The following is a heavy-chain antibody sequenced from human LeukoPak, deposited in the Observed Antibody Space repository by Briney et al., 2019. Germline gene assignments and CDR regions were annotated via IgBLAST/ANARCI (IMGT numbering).Heavy chain of an antibody. D-gene: IGHD3-10*01. CDR1: GFTFADYA. Sequence: GRSLRLSCAASGFTFADYAMHWVRQAPGKGLEWVSGISWNSGNIDYADSVKGRFTISRDNAKNSLYLQMNSLRAEAMALYYCAKASGSYYYYYIDVWGKGTTVTVSS. V-gene: IGHV3-9*03. J-gene: IGHJ6*03. CDR2: ISWNSGNI. CDR3: AKASGSYYYYYIDV.